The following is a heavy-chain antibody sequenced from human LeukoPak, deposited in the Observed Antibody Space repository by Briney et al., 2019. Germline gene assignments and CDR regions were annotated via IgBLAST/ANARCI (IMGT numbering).Heavy chain of an antibody. Sequence: GGSLRLSCAASGFTFSNYNMNWVRQAPGKGLEWVSYISGSSSTIYYADSVKGRFTISRDNAKNSLYLQMNSLGAEDTALYHCARDGSSGWYSDYWGQGTLVTVSS. CDR1: GFTFSNYN. CDR2: ISGSSSTI. J-gene: IGHJ4*02. V-gene: IGHV3-48*04. D-gene: IGHD6-19*01. CDR3: ARDGSSGWYSDY.